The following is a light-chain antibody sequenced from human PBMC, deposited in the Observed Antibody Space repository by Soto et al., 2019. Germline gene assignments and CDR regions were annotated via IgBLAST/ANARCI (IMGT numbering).Light chain of an antibody. J-gene: IGKJ4*01. CDR3: QQHGSSPPRT. V-gene: IGKV3-20*01. CDR1: QSVSSSY. Sequence: EIVLTQSPGTLSLSPGERATLSCRASQSVSSSYLAWYQQKPGQAPRLLIYGASTRATGIPDRFSGSGSGTDFTLTTSSLEHEDVSVYYCQQHGSSPPRTFGRGTKVEIK. CDR2: GAS.